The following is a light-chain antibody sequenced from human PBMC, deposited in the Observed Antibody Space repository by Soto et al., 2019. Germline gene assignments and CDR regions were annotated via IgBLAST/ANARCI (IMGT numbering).Light chain of an antibody. CDR1: HSVGSH. CDR3: QQYNTWPFT. V-gene: IGKV3-15*01. J-gene: IGKJ5*01. CDR2: GAS. Sequence: EVVMTQSPATLSVSPGERATVSCRASHSVGSHLAWYQQKTGQAPRLLIYGASTRATGIPARFTGSGPGTEFTLPLRSLQSEDFEVYYCQQYNTWPFTFGPGKRLDI.